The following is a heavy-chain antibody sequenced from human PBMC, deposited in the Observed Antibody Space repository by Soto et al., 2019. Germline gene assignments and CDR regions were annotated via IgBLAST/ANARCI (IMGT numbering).Heavy chain of an antibody. V-gene: IGHV1-69*13. CDR1: GGSFSSYA. J-gene: IGHJ6*02. D-gene: IGHD6-13*01. CDR2: IIPIVGTG. CDR3: ARDLRAAGRPGMDV. Sequence: AASVKVSCKASGGSFSSYAISCVRQAPGQGLEWMGGIIPIVGTGNYAQNFQGRVTITADESTSTAYMELSSLRSEDTAMYYCARDLRAAGRPGMDVWGQGTTVTVSS.